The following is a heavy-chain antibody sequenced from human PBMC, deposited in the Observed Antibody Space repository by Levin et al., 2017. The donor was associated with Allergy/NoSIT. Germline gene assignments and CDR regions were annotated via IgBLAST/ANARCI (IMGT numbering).Heavy chain of an antibody. Sequence: PGGSLRLSCAASGFTFSTYNMNWVRQAPGKGLEWISFIGSSGSSVYYADSVRGRFTISRDNAKDSLYLQMDSLRAEDTAVYYCAVEGGSGSLCVYWGQGTLVTVSS. J-gene: IGHJ4*02. CDR2: IGSSGSSV. CDR3: AVEGGSGSLCVY. CDR1: GFTFSTYN. D-gene: IGHD3-10*01. V-gene: IGHV3-48*01.